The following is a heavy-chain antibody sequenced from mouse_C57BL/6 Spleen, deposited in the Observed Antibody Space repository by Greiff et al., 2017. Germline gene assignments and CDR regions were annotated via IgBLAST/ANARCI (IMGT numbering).Heavy chain of an antibody. Sequence: VQLQQPGTELVKPGASVKLSCKASGYTFTSYWMHWVKQRPGQGLEWIGNINPSNGGTNYNEKFKSKATLTVDKSSSTAYMQLSSLPSEDSAVYYCARFNYGSSYENAMDYWGQGTSVTVSS. CDR1: GYTFTSYW. J-gene: IGHJ4*01. CDR3: ARFNYGSSYENAMDY. D-gene: IGHD1-1*01. V-gene: IGHV1-53*01. CDR2: INPSNGGT.